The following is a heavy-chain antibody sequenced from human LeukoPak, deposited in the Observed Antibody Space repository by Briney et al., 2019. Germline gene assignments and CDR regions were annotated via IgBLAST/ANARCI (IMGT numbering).Heavy chain of an antibody. J-gene: IGHJ4*02. D-gene: IGHD3-16*01. CDR3: ARALFTFGGVDY. CDR2: IYYSGST. Sequence: KSSETLSLTCTVSGGSISSSSYYWGWIRQPPVKGLEWIGSIYYSGSTYYNPSLKSPVTISVDKSKNQFSLTLSSVTAADTAVYYCARALFTFGGVDYWGQGTLVTVSS. V-gene: IGHV4-39*07. CDR1: GGSISSSSYY.